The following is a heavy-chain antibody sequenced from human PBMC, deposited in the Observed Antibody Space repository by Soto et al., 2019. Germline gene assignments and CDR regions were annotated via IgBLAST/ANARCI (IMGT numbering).Heavy chain of an antibody. Sequence: QVQLVESGGGVVQPGRSLRLSCAASGFTFSTYGTYWVRQAPGKGLEWVATMSSDGSRKKYGDSVKDRLTMSRDNSKDMLYLEVNSRRAEETAMYYCVSGRPSHLDYWGQGTLVTVSS. CDR2: MSSDGSRK. CDR1: GFTFSTYG. D-gene: IGHD6-6*01. V-gene: IGHV3-33*01. CDR3: VSGRPSHLDY. J-gene: IGHJ4*02.